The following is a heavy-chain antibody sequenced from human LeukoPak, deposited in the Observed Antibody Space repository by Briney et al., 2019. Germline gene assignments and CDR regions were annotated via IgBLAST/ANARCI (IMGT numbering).Heavy chain of an antibody. CDR1: GYTFTSYG. V-gene: IGHV1-18*01. D-gene: IGHD3-3*01. Sequence: ASVKVSCKASGYTFTSYGISWVRQAPGQGLEWMGWISAYNGNTNYAQKLQGRVTMTTDTSTSTAYMELRSLRSDDTAVYYCARDSTKGFWSGYYVNYAFDIWGQGTMVTVSS. CDR3: ARDSTKGFWSGYYVNYAFDI. J-gene: IGHJ3*02. CDR2: ISAYNGNT.